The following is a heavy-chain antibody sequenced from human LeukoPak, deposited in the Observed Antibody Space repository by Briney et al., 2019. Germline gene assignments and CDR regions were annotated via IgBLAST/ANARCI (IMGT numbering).Heavy chain of an antibody. CDR2: INQDESEK. D-gene: IGHD1-1*01. V-gene: IGHV3-7*01. J-gene: IGHJ4*02. Sequence: GGSLRLSCEASGFTFSDFWMSWVRQAPGKGLEWVADINQDESEKNHVDSVRGRFTISRDNARNSLYLQMNSLRAEDTALYYCARESRPEGRLIDIDLWGQGILVTVSS. CDR1: GFTFSDFW. CDR3: ARESRPEGRLIDIDL.